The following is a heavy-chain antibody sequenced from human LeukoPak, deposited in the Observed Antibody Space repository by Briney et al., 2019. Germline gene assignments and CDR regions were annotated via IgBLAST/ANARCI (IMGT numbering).Heavy chain of an antibody. CDR1: GFTFSSYA. V-gene: IGHV3-30*04. D-gene: IGHD5-18*01. CDR3: ASTPLRGYNYGYIGY. CDR2: ISYDGSNK. J-gene: IGHJ4*02. Sequence: GGSLRLSCAASGFTFSSYAMHWVRQAPGKGLEWVAVISYDGSNKYYADSVKGRFTISRDNSKNTLYLQMNSLRAEDTAVYYCASTPLRGYNYGYIGYWGQGTLVTVSS.